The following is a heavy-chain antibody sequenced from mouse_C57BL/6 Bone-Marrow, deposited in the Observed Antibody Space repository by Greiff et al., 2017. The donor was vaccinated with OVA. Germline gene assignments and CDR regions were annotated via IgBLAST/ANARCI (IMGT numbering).Heavy chain of an antibody. CDR2: IDPSDSYT. J-gene: IGHJ1*03. Sequence: QVQLQQPGAELVMPGASVKLSCKASGYTFTSYWMHWVKQRPGQGLEWIGEIDPSDSYTNYNQKFKGKSTLTVDKSSSTAYMQLSSLTSEDSAVYYCARLDYCSSYWYFDVWGTGTTVTVTS. CDR1: GYTFTSYW. D-gene: IGHD1-1*01. V-gene: IGHV1-69*01. CDR3: ARLDYCSSYWYFDV.